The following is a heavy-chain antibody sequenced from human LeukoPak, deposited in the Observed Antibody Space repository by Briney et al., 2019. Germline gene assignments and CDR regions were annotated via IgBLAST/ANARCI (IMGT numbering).Heavy chain of an antibody. CDR3: AKALFAGRHRQGDFDY. CDR1: GFTFSDYY. J-gene: IGHJ4*02. CDR2: ISSSGSTI. V-gene: IGHV3-11*04. Sequence: GGSLRLSCAASGFTFSDYYMSWIRQAPGKGLEWVSYISSSGSTIYYADSVKGRFTISRDNSKHTLYLQMNSLRPEDAAVYYCAKALFAGRHRQGDFDYWGQGTLVTVSS. D-gene: IGHD3-3*01.